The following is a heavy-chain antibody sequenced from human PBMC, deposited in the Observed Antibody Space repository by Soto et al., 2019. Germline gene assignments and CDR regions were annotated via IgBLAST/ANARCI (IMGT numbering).Heavy chain of an antibody. Sequence: SETLSLTCTVSGGSISSYYWSWIRQPPGKGLEWIGYIYYSGSTNYNPSLKSRVTISVDTSKNQFSLKLSSVTAADTAVYYCVSESTVTDAFDIWGQGTMVTVSS. CDR2: IYYSGST. V-gene: IGHV4-59*01. CDR1: GGSISSYY. J-gene: IGHJ3*02. D-gene: IGHD4-17*01. CDR3: VSESTVTDAFDI.